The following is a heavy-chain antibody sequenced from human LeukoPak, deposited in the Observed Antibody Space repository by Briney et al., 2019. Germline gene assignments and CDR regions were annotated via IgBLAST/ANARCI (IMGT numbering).Heavy chain of an antibody. J-gene: IGHJ3*02. D-gene: IGHD3-22*01. CDR1: GGSISPNY. CDR2: IYYTGTT. V-gene: IGHV4-59*01. CDR3: ARLLDYDSSGYPDTFDI. Sequence: SETLSLTCTVSGGSISPNYWTWIRQSPGKGLEWIGFIYYTGTTNYNPSLKSRVTISIDTSKSRFSLKLSSLTAADTAVYYCARLLDYDSSGYPDTFDIWGHGTMVTVSS.